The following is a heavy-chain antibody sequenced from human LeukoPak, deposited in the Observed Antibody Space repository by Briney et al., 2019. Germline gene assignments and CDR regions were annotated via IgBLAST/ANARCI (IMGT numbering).Heavy chain of an antibody. CDR3: ARQGYSSGCYYFDY. Sequence: SEALSLTCTVSGGSISTYYWSWIRQPPGKGLGWIGYIYYSGSTNYNPSLKSRVTISADTSKNQFSLKLSSVTAADTAVYYCARQGYSSGCYYFDYWGQGTLVTVSS. J-gene: IGHJ4*02. CDR2: IYYSGST. D-gene: IGHD6-19*01. V-gene: IGHV4-59*08. CDR1: GGSISTYY.